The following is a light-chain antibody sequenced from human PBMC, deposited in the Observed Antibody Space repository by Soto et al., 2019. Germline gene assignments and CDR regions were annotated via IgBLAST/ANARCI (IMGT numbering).Light chain of an antibody. J-gene: IGKJ2*01. CDR2: ASS. V-gene: IGKV1-39*01. Sequence: DIQMTQSPSSLSSSTGDRVTITCRASQNIRNYLNWYQRKPGQAPNLLIYASSSLRGGVPSRFRGSGSGTEFTLTISSLQPEDFATYYCQQGHTLPYTFGQGTNLGI. CDR3: QQGHTLPYT. CDR1: QNIRNY.